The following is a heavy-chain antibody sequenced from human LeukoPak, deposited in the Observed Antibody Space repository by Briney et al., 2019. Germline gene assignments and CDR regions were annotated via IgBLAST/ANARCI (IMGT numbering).Heavy chain of an antibody. V-gene: IGHV3-30-3*01. CDR2: ISYDGSNK. D-gene: IGHD1-20*01. J-gene: IGHJ5*02. CDR1: GFTFSSYA. CDR3: AKAPGGITTTTNWFDP. Sequence: GGSLRLSCAASGFTFSSYAMHWVRRAPGKGLEWVAVISYDGSNKYYADSVKGRFTISRDNSKNTLYLQMNSLRAEDTAVYYCAKAPGGITTTTNWFDPWGQGTLVTVSS.